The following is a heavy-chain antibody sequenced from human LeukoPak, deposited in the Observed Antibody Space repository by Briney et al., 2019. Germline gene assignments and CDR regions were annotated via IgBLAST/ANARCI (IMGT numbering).Heavy chain of an antibody. Sequence: GASVKVSCKASGYTFTGYYMNWVRQAPGQGLEWMGWINPNSGGTNYAQKFQGRVTMTRDTSISTACMELSRLRSDDTAVYYCARDQTGDGFDYWGQGTLVTVSS. J-gene: IGHJ4*02. V-gene: IGHV1-2*02. CDR3: ARDQTGDGFDY. CDR2: INPNSGGT. CDR1: GYTFTGYY. D-gene: IGHD7-27*01.